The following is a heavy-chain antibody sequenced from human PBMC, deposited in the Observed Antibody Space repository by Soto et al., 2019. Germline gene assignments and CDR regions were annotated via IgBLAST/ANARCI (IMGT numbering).Heavy chain of an antibody. Sequence: PGGSLRLSCAASGFTFNSYAMNWVRQAPGKGLAWVSAIGTDGNTYYANSVKGRLTISRDNSRTTLYLQMNSLRVEDTALYYCVKKYPGTRPLNTCGQGTLVTISS. CDR2: IGTDGNT. CDR1: GFTFNSYA. CDR3: VKKYPGTRPLNT. V-gene: IGHV3-23*01. D-gene: IGHD2-2*01. J-gene: IGHJ5*01.